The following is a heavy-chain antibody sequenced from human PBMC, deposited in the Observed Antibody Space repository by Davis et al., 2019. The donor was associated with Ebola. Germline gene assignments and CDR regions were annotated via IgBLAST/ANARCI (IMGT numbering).Heavy chain of an antibody. D-gene: IGHD2-15*01. V-gene: IGHV1-69*13. CDR3: ARDLLRYCSGGSCYYYGMDV. Sequence: SVKVSCKASRGTFSSYAISWVRQAPGQGLEWMGGIIPIFGTANYAQKFQGRVTITADESTSTAYMELSSLRSEDTAVYYCARDLLRYCSGGSCYYYGMDVWGQGTTVTVSS. CDR1: RGTFSSYA. CDR2: IIPIFGTA. J-gene: IGHJ6*02.